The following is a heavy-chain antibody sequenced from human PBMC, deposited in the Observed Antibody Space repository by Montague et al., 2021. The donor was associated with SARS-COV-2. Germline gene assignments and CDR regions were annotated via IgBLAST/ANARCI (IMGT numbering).Heavy chain of an antibody. J-gene: IGHJ3*01. CDR2: INHTGSA. CDR1: SGSFSDYY. D-gene: IGHD3-3*01. Sequence: SETLSLTCAVYSGSFSDYYWTWIRQSPGKGLEWIGEINHTGSATYNPSLKGRATLSRDTSKNQFSLKLQSVTPADTAVHYCARGQVTISGVLIFIPAAGHLDVWGQGTSVTVSS. CDR3: ARGQVTISGVLIFIPAAGHLDV. V-gene: IGHV4-34*01.